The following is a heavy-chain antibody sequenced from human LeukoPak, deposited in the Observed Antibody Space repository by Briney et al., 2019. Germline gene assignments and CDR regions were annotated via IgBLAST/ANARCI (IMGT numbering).Heavy chain of an antibody. Sequence: GGSLRLSCAASGFAFSSFSMNWVRQAPGKGLEWVSYISISSSTIYYADSVKGRFTISRDNAKNSLYLQMNSLRAEDTAVYYCARDESIAAAAFDYWGQGTLVTVSS. CDR1: GFAFSSFS. D-gene: IGHD6-13*01. CDR2: ISISSSTI. V-gene: IGHV3-48*04. J-gene: IGHJ4*02. CDR3: ARDESIAAAAFDY.